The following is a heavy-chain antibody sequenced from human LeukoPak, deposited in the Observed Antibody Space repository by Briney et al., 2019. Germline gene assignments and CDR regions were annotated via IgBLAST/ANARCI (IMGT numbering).Heavy chain of an antibody. Sequence: GGSLRLSCAASGFTFSSYWMSWVRQAPGKGLEWVANIKQDGSEKYYVDSVKGRFTISRDNAKNSLYLQMNSLRAEDTAVYYCARRGIVVVPAALEPANWYFDLWGRGTLVTVSS. V-gene: IGHV3-7*01. CDR3: ARRGIVVVPAALEPANWYFDL. D-gene: IGHD2-2*01. CDR2: IKQDGSEK. CDR1: GFTFSSYW. J-gene: IGHJ2*01.